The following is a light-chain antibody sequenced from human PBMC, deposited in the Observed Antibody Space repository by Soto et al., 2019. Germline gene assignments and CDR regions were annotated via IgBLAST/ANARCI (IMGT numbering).Light chain of an antibody. J-gene: IGLJ2*01. CDR2: GST. V-gene: IGLV1-40*01. CDR3: QSYDSSLSAVV. CDR1: SSNIGAGYD. Sequence: QSVLTQPPSVSGAPGQRVTISCTGSSSNIGAGYDVHWYQQFPGTAPKLLLYGSTNRPSGVPDRFSGSKSGTSASLAIAGLQTEDDADYYCQSYDSSLSAVVFGGGTKVTVL.